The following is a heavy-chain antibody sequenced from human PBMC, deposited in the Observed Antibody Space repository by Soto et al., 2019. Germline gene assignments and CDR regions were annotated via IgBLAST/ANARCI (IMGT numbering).Heavy chain of an antibody. Sequence: GGSLRLSCAASGFTFSWYSMNWVRQAPGKGLEWVSSISSSSSYIYYADSVKGRFTVSRDNAKNSLYLQMNSLRAEDTAVYYCARVHYYDSSGYSHWGQGTLVTVSS. D-gene: IGHD3-22*01. V-gene: IGHV3-21*01. CDR3: ARVHYYDSSGYSH. J-gene: IGHJ4*02. CDR2: ISSSSSYI. CDR1: GFTFSWYS.